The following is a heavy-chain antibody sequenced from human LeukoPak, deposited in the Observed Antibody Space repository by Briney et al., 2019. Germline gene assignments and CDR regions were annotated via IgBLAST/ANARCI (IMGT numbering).Heavy chain of an antibody. V-gene: IGHV1-18*01. CDR1: GYTFTSYG. CDR2: ISAYNGNT. CDR3: ARDANFQLSWPITIFGVVPSYYYYMDV. J-gene: IGHJ6*03. D-gene: IGHD3-3*01. Sequence: ASVKVSCKASGYTFTSYGISWVRQAPGQGLEWMGWISAYNGNTNYAQKLQGRVTMTTDTSTSTAYMELRSLRSDDTAVYYCARDANFQLSWPITIFGVVPSYYYYMDVWGKGTTVTVSS.